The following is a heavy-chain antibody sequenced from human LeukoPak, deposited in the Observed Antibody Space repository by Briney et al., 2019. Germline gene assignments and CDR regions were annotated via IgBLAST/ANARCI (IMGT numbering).Heavy chain of an antibody. D-gene: IGHD4-11*01. J-gene: IGHJ4*02. CDR3: GKDLNYGLDY. Sequence: GGSLRLSCAASGFIFSTYAMSWVRQAPGKGPEWVSALSGSGDKTFYADSVKGRFTISRDNSKNTLYLQMNSLRAEDTAVYYCGKDLNYGLDYWGQGTLVTVSS. CDR1: GFIFSTYA. CDR2: LSGSGDKT. V-gene: IGHV3-23*01.